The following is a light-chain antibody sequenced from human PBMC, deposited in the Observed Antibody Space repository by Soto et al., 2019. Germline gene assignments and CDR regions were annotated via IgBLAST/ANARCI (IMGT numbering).Light chain of an antibody. J-gene: IGLJ1*01. Sequence: SYELTQPPSVSVAPGQTARITWGGNNIGSKSAHWYQQKPGQAPVLVVYDDSDRPSGITERFSGSDSGNTATLTISRVEAGDEADYCCQVWDSSSEIYGIGNAHNVTAL. CDR2: DDS. CDR3: QVWDSSSEIYG. CDR1: NIGSKS. V-gene: IGLV3-21*02.